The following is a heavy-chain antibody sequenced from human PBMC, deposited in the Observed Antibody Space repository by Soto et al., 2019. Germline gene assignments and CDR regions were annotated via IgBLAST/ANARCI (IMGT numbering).Heavy chain of an antibody. D-gene: IGHD2-21*01. J-gene: IGHJ3*02. V-gene: IGHV3-33*01. CDR3: ARDSGHIVVGAGLRGAFDI. CDR1: GFTFSSYG. Sequence: GGSLRLSCAASGFTFSSYGMHWVRQAPGKGLEWVAVIWYDGSNKYYADSVKGRFTISRDNSKNTLYLQMNSLRAEDTAVYYCARDSGHIVVGAGLRGAFDIWGQGTMVTVSS. CDR2: IWYDGSNK.